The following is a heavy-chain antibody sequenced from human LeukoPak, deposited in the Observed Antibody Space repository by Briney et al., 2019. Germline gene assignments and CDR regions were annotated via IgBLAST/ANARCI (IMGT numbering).Heavy chain of an antibody. CDR1: GDCVSSNSAG. Sequence: PSQTLSLTCAISGDCVSSNSAGWNWIRHSPSRGLEWLGRTYYRSKWYNDYAGCVKSRITINPDTSKNQFSLQLNSVTPEDTAVYYCAREGLELLSFDGMDVWGQGTTVTVSS. V-gene: IGHV6-1*01. CDR3: AREGLELLSFDGMDV. D-gene: IGHD1-7*01. CDR2: TYYRSKWYN. J-gene: IGHJ6*02.